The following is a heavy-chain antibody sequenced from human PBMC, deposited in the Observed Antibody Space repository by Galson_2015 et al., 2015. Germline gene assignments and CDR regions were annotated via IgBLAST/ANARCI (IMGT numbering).Heavy chain of an antibody. V-gene: IGHV1-69*13. CDR2: IIPIFGTA. D-gene: IGHD3-10*01. Sequence: SVKVSCKASGGTFSSYAISWVRQAPGQGLEWMGGIIPIFGTANYAQKFQGRVTITADESTSTAYMELSSLRSEDTAVYYCASAQVSFLPWEVVRGVIISGDPYGMDVWGQGTTVTVSS. CDR1: GGTFSSYA. J-gene: IGHJ6*02. CDR3: ASAQVSFLPWEVVRGVIISGDPYGMDV.